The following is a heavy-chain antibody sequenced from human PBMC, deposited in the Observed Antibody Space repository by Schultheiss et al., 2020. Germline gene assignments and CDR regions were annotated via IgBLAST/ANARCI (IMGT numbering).Heavy chain of an antibody. Sequence: GGSLRLSCAASGFTFNHAWMSLVRQAPGKGLEWLGRIKSRTDGGTTDYAAPVKGRFTISRDDSKKTLYLQMNSLKTEDTAVYYCTPTTYWGRGTLVTVSS. V-gene: IGHV3-15*01. D-gene: IGHD1-1*01. CDR2: IKSRTDGGTT. J-gene: IGHJ4*02. CDR3: TPTTY. CDR1: GFTFNHAW.